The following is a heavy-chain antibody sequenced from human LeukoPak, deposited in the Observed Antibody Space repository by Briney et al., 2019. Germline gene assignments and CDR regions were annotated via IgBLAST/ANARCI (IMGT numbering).Heavy chain of an antibody. Sequence: SETLSLTCTVSGYSLSSGYYWGWIRQPPGKGLEWIGSIYHSGSTYYNPSLKSRVTISVDTSKNQFSLKLSSVTAADSAVYYCARDSSSWFDPWGQGTLVTVSS. J-gene: IGHJ5*02. CDR1: GYSLSSGYY. V-gene: IGHV4-38-2*02. D-gene: IGHD6-13*01. CDR3: ARDSSSWFDP. CDR2: IYHSGST.